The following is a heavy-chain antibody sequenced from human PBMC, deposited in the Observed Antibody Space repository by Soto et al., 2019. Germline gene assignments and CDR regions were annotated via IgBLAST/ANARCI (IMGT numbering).Heavy chain of an antibody. CDR1: GFTFSSYA. J-gene: IGHJ5*02. CDR2: ISGSGGST. D-gene: IGHD6-13*01. Sequence: GGSLRLSCAASGFTFSSYAMSWVRQAPGKGLEWVSAISGSGGSTYYADSVKGRFTISRDNSKNTLYLQMNSLRAEDTAVYYCAKADNLRAAAGMVTGARGLNWFDPWGQGTLVTVSS. V-gene: IGHV3-23*01. CDR3: AKADNLRAAAGMVTGARGLNWFDP.